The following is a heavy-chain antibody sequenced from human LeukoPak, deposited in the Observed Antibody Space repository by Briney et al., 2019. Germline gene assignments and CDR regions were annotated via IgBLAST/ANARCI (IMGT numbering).Heavy chain of an antibody. CDR3: ARARDGYRTDYFDY. CDR2: IWYDGSNK. J-gene: IGHJ4*02. D-gene: IGHD5-24*01. CDR1: GFTFSSYG. V-gene: IGHV3-33*01. Sequence: PGGSLRLSCAASGFTFSSYGMHWVRQAPAKGLGWVEVIWYDGSNKYYADSVKGRFTISRDNSKNTLYLQMNSLRAEDTAVYYCARARDGYRTDYFDYWGQGTLVTVSS.